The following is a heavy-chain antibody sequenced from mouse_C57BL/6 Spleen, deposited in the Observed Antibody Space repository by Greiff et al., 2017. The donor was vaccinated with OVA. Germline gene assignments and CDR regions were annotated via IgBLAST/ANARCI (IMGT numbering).Heavy chain of an antibody. D-gene: IGHD1-1*01. Sequence: EVQLQQSGPELVKPGASVKISCKASGYTFTDYYMNWVKQSHGKSLEWIGDINPNNGGTSYNQKFKGKATLTVDKSSSTAYMELRSLTSEDSAVYYCASSFITTVDWYFDVWGTGTTVTVSS. V-gene: IGHV1-26*01. CDR3: ASSFITTVDWYFDV. CDR2: INPNNGGT. J-gene: IGHJ1*03. CDR1: GYTFTDYY.